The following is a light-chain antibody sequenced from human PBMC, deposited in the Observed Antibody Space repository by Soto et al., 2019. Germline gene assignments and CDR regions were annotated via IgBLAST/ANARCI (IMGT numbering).Light chain of an antibody. J-gene: IGKJ1*01. CDR2: AAS. CDR1: QTITNY. Sequence: DIQMTQSPSSLSASVGDRVTITCRASQTITNYLNWYQQKPGKAPKLLIYAASTLLSGVPSRFTGGGSGTDFTLTIDSLQPEDFATYFCQQSDSSPWTFGRGTKVEI. CDR3: QQSDSSPWT. V-gene: IGKV1-39*01.